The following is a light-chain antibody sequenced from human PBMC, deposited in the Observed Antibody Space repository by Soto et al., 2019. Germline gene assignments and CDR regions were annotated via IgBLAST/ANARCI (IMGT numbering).Light chain of an antibody. CDR3: QQYNNWPLT. CDR2: GAS. V-gene: IGKV3-15*01. Sequence: ETVMTQSPATLSVSPGEKATLSCRASQSVTANLAWYQQKPGQAPRLLIYGASTRATGIPARFSGSGSGTDFTLTISSLQSEDFAFYYCQQYNNWPLTFGGGTKVEIK. CDR1: QSVTAN. J-gene: IGKJ4*01.